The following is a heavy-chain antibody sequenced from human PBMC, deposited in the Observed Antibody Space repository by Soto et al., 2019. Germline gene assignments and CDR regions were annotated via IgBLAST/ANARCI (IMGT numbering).Heavy chain of an antibody. J-gene: IGHJ6*02. CDR2: ISAYNGNT. Sequence: ASVKVSCKASGYTFTSYGISWVRQAPGQGLEWMGWISAYNGNTNCAQKLQGRVTMTTDTSTSTAYMELRSLRSDDTAVYYCARILGYCTSTSCTYYYYSGMDVWGQGTTVTVYS. CDR1: GYTFTSYG. D-gene: IGHD2-2*01. V-gene: IGHV1-18*04. CDR3: ARILGYCTSTSCTYYYYSGMDV.